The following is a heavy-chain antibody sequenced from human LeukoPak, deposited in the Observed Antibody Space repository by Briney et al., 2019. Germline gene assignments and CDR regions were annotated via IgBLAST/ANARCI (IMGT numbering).Heavy chain of an antibody. J-gene: IGHJ4*02. D-gene: IGHD1-26*01. CDR3: TTAIRWELPLDY. CDR1: GFTFGLAW. Sequence: GGSLRLSCAASGFTFGLAWMSWVRQAPGKGLEWVGRIKSKTDGGTTDYAAPVKGRFTISRDDSKNTLYLQMDSLKTEDTAVYYCTTAIRWELPLDYWGQGTLVTVSS. V-gene: IGHV3-15*01. CDR2: IKSKTDGGTT.